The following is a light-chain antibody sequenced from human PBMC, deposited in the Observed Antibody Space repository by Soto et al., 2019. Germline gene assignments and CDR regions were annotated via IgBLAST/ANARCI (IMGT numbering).Light chain of an antibody. CDR3: SSYTSSSTPAYV. CDR1: SSDVGGYNY. Sequence: QSALTQPASVSGSPGQSITIPCTGTSSDVGGYNYVSWYQHHPGKAPKLMIYQVNYRPSGVSNRFSGSKSGNTASLTISGLQAEDEADYYCSSYTSSSTPAYVFGTGTKLTVL. CDR2: QVN. J-gene: IGLJ1*01. V-gene: IGLV2-14*01.